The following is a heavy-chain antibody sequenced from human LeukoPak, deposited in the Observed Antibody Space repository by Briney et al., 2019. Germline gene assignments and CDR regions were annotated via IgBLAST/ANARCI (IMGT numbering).Heavy chain of an antibody. J-gene: IGHJ4*02. CDR2: IIPIFGTA. D-gene: IGHD6-13*01. Sequence: SVKVSCKASGGTFSSYAISWVRQAPGQGLEWMGRIIPIFGTANYAQKFQGRVTITADKSTSTAYMELSSLRSEDTAVYYCARGSDYSSSWLIYWGEGALGTVSS. CDR3: ARGSDYSSSWLIY. CDR1: GGTFSSYA. V-gene: IGHV1-69*06.